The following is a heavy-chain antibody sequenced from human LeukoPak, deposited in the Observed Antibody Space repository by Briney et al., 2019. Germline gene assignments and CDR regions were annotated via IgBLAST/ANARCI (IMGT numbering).Heavy chain of an antibody. D-gene: IGHD3-10*01. J-gene: IGHJ5*02. CDR3: ARDRNYYGSGSPSNWFDP. Sequence: GGSLRLSCAASGFTFSSYGMHWVRQAPGKGLEWVAVIWYDGSNKYYADSVKGRFTISRDNSKNTLYLQMNSLRAEDTAVYYCARDRNYYGSGSPSNWFDPWGQGTLVTVSS. V-gene: IGHV3-33*01. CDR1: GFTFSSYG. CDR2: IWYDGSNK.